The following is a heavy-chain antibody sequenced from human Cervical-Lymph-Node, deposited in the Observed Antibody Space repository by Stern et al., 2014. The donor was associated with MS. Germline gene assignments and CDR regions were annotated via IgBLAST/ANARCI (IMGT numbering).Heavy chain of an antibody. J-gene: IGHJ6*02. CDR3: ARDCRLRYFDNYGMDV. V-gene: IGHV4-61*02. CDR1: GGSISSGSYY. Sequence: QVQLQESGPGLVKPSQTLSLTCTVSGGSISSGSYYWSWIRQPAGKGLEWIGRIYTSGSTNYNPSLKSRVTISVDTSQNQFSLKLSFVTAADTAVYYCARDCRLRYFDNYGMDVWGQGTTVTVSS. D-gene: IGHD3-9*01. CDR2: IYTSGST.